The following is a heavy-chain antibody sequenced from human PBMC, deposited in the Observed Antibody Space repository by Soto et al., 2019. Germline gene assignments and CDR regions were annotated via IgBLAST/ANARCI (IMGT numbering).Heavy chain of an antibody. D-gene: IGHD4-17*01. CDR1: GGTFSSYA. V-gene: IGHV1-69*10. CDR2: IIPILGIA. Sequence: ASVKVSCKASGGTFSSYAISWVRQAPGQGLEWMGGIIPILGIANYAQKFQGRVTITADKSTSTAYMELSSLRSEDTAVYYCAGGLGTVTTGNYYYYYGMDVWGQGTTVTVSS. CDR3: AGGLGTVTTGNYYYYYGMDV. J-gene: IGHJ6*02.